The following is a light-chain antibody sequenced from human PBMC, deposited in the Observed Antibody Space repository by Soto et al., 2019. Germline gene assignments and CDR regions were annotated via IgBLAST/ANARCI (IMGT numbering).Light chain of an antibody. CDR1: QSISSY. V-gene: IGKV1-39*01. CDR3: LQDYSFPRT. CDR2: AAS. Sequence: DIQMTQSPSSLSASVGDRVTITCRASQSISSYLNWYQQKPGKAPKVLIYAASSLQSGVPSRFSGSGSGTDFTLTISSLQPEDFATYYCLQDYSFPRTFGGGTKVDIK. J-gene: IGKJ4*01.